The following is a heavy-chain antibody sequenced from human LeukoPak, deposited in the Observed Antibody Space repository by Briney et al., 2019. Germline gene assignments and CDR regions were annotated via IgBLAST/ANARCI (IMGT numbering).Heavy chain of an antibody. CDR2: MNPNSGNT. D-gene: IGHD2-15*01. CDR1: GYTFTSYD. Sequence: ASVNVSFKASGYTFTSYDIHGVRQATGQGLEWMGWMNPNSGNTAYAQKFQGRVTMPRNTSISKAYMALSSLRSEDTAVYYCASSVYCSGGSCYTSFDYWGQGTLVTVSS. V-gene: IGHV1-8*01. CDR3: ASSVYCSGGSCYTSFDY. J-gene: IGHJ4*02.